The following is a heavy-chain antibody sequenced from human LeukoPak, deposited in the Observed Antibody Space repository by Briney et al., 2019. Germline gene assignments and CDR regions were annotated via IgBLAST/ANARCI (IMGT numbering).Heavy chain of an antibody. D-gene: IGHD6-13*01. J-gene: IGHJ4*02. Sequence: SCKASGGTFSSYAMSWVRQAPGKGLEWVSAISGSGGSTYYADSVKGRFTISRDNSKNTLYLQMNSLRAEDTAVYYCAKDRAAAGKYYFDYWGQGTLVTVSS. CDR1: GGTFSSYA. CDR3: AKDRAAAGKYYFDY. V-gene: IGHV3-23*01. CDR2: ISGSGGST.